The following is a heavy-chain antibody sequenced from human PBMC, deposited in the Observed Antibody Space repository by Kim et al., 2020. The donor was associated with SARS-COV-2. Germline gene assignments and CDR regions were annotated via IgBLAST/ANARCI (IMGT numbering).Heavy chain of an antibody. CDR2: ITGDSTET. CDR3: TKQDFSDSSTFYPFFET. CDR1: GFTFKNYA. V-gene: IGHV3-23*03. Sequence: GGSLRLSCAASGFTFKNYAMNWVRQAPGKGLQWVSGITGDSTETYYADSMKGRFTISRDNSRNTLYMQMNSLTVEETAEYYCTKQDFSDSSTFYPFFETWGQGILVTVAS. J-gene: IGHJ4*02. D-gene: IGHD3-22*01.